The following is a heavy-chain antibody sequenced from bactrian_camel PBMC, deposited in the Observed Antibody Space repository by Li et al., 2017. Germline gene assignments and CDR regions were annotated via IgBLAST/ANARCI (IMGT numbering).Heavy chain of an antibody. V-gene: IGHV3S61*01. CDR2: MSRSNGNT. D-gene: IGHD5*01. CDR1: GYTLANSC. Sequence: VQLVESGGDSVQAGGSLRLSCIASGYTLANSCVAWFRQAPGKEREGVAAMSRSNGNTVYIDPVKGRFTISHDLATNTVHLQMNSLKPEDTAMYYCAAGGHNLDVRSYTGWGQGTQVTVS. CDR3: AAGGHNLDVRSYTG. J-gene: IGHJ4*01.